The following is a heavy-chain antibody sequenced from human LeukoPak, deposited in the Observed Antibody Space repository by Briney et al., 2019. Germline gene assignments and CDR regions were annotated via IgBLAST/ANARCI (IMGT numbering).Heavy chain of an antibody. CDR3: AKDWARDGIQLWLLDY. CDR2: ISYDGSNK. CDR1: GFTFSSYG. Sequence: GRSLRLSCAASGFTFSSYGMHWVRQAPGKGLEWVAVISYDGSNKYYADSVKGRFTISRDNSKNTLYLQMNSLRAEDTAVYYCAKDWARDGIQLWLLDYWGQGTLVTVSS. V-gene: IGHV3-30*18. J-gene: IGHJ4*02. D-gene: IGHD5-18*01.